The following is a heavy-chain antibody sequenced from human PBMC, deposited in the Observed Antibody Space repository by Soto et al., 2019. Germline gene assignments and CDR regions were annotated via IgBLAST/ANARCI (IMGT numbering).Heavy chain of an antibody. Sequence: GASVKVSCKASGYTFTSYYMHWVRQAPGQGLEWMGIINPSGGSTSYAQKFQGRVTMTRDTSTSTVYMELSSLRSEDTAVYYCARDSIAAAGTGTTFDYGGQETLVTVS. J-gene: IGHJ4*02. D-gene: IGHD6-13*01. CDR2: INPSGGST. V-gene: IGHV1-46*01. CDR1: GYTFTSYY. CDR3: ARDSIAAAGTGTTFDY.